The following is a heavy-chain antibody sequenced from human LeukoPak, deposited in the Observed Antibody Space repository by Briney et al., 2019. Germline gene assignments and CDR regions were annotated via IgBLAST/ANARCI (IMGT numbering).Heavy chain of an antibody. CDR3: AKDIGITMVRGVIIWPFDY. V-gene: IGHV3-23*01. CDR2: ISGSGGST. CDR1: GFTFSSYG. D-gene: IGHD3-10*01. J-gene: IGHJ4*02. Sequence: PGGSLRLSCAASGFTFSSYGMSWVRQAPGKGLEWVSAISGSGGSTYYADSVKGRFTISRDNSKNTLYLQMNSLRAEDTAVYYCAKDIGITMVRGVIIWPFDYWGQGTLVTVSS.